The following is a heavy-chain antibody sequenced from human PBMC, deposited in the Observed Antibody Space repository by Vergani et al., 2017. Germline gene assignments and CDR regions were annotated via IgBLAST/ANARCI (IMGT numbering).Heavy chain of an antibody. J-gene: IGHJ6*02. CDR1: GSTFGDYA. CDR2: IRSKAYGGTT. Sequence: EVQLVESGGGLVQPGRSLRLSCTASGSTFGDYAMSWFRQAPGKGLEWVGFIRSKAYGGTTEYAASVKGRFTISRDDSKSIAYLQMNSLKTEDTAVYYCAAELSDYGSGIHYYGMDVWGQGTTVTVSS. V-gene: IGHV3-49*03. CDR3: AAELSDYGSGIHYYGMDV. D-gene: IGHD3-10*01.